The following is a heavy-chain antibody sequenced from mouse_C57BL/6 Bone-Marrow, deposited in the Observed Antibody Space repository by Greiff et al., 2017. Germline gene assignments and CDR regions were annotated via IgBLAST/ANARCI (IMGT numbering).Heavy chain of an antibody. CDR1: GYTFTSYW. D-gene: IGHD1-1*01. CDR3: ARPARILLRCFDY. V-gene: IGHV1-55*01. CDR2: IYPGSGST. Sequence: VQLQQPGAELVKPGASVKMSCKASGYTFTSYWITWVKQRPGQGLEWIGDIYPGSGSTNYNEKFKSKATLTVDTSSSTAYMQLSSLTSEYSAVYYCARPARILLRCFDYWGQGTTLTVSS. J-gene: IGHJ2*01.